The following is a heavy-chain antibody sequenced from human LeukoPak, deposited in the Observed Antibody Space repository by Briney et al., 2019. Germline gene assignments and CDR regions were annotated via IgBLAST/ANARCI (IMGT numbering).Heavy chain of an antibody. CDR3: ARVPPYYFKAFDI. V-gene: IGHV3-21*01. Sequence: GGSLRLSCAASGFTFSSYSMNGVRRAPGKGLEWVSSISSSSSYIYYADSVKGRFTISRDNAKNSLYLQMNSLRAEDTAVYYCARVPPYYFKAFDIWGQGTMVTVSS. CDR2: ISSSSSYI. CDR1: GFTFSSYS. J-gene: IGHJ3*02. D-gene: IGHD2/OR15-2a*01.